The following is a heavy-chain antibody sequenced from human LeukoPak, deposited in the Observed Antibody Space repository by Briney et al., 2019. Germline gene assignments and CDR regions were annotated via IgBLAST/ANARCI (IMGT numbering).Heavy chain of an antibody. CDR2: IWYDGSNK. V-gene: IGHV3-33*01. CDR3: ARDRTSSGTSYQFDP. J-gene: IGHJ5*02. CDR1: GFTFSSYG. D-gene: IGHD2-2*01. Sequence: GGSLRLSCAASGFTFSSYGMHWVRQAPGKGLEWVAVIWYDGSNKYYADSVKGRFTISRDNSKNTLYLQMNSLRAEDTAVYYCARDRTSSGTSYQFDPWGQGTLVTVSS.